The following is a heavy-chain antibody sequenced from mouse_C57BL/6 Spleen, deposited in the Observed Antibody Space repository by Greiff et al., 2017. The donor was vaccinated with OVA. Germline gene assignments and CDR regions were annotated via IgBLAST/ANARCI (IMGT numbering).Heavy chain of an antibody. CDR3: AHYYGSSPYCAMDY. V-gene: IGHV8-12*01. D-gene: IGHD1-1*01. CDR2: IYWDDDK. Sequence: QVTLKVSGPGILQSSQSLSLTCSFSGFSLSTSGMGVSWLRQPSGKGLEWLAHIYWDDDKRYNPFLKRRLTISKDTSRNQVFLKITSVDTADTATYYCAHYYGSSPYCAMDYWGQGTSVTVSS. CDR1: GFSLSTSGMG. J-gene: IGHJ4*01.